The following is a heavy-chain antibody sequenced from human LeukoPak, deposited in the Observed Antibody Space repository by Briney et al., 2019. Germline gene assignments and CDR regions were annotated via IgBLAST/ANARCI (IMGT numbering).Heavy chain of an antibody. CDR1: GFTFSSYW. Sequence: GGSLSLSCAASGFTFSSYWMHWVRQAPGEGLVWVSRINSDGSSTSYADSVKGRFTISRDNAKNALYLQMNSLRAEETAVYYCARDGIAVAGDYYYYMDVWGKGTTVTVSS. V-gene: IGHV3-74*01. J-gene: IGHJ6*03. CDR3: ARDGIAVAGDYYYYMDV. D-gene: IGHD6-19*01. CDR2: INSDGSST.